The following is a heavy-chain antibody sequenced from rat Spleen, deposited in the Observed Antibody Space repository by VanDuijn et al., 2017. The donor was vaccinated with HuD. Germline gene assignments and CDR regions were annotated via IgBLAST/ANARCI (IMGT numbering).Heavy chain of an antibody. CDR1: GFTFSDYV. V-gene: IGHV5-19*01. Sequence: EVQLVESGGGLVQPGRSLKFSCAASGFTFSDYVMHWIRQAPTKGLEWVTSISPSGATTNYRDSVKGRFTISRDNARGTLYLQMDSLRSEDTATYYCARVGTRVSRFAYWGQGTLVTVSS. CDR2: ISPSGATT. CDR3: ARVGTRVSRFAY. D-gene: IGHD1-4*01. J-gene: IGHJ3*01.